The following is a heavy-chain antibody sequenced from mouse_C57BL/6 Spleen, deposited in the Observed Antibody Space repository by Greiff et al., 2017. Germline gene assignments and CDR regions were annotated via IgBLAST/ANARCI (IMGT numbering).Heavy chain of an antibody. J-gene: IGHJ3*01. D-gene: IGHD2-3*01. CDR2: IYPGDGDT. CDR1: GYAFSSSW. V-gene: IGHV1-82*01. CDR3: ARQGNYDGYFAY. Sequence: QVQLQQSGPELVKPGASVKISCKASGYAFSSSWMNWVKQRPGKGLEWIGRIYPGDGDTNYNGKFKGKATLTADKSSSTAYMQLSSLTSEDSAVYFCARQGNYDGYFAYWGQGTLVTVSA.